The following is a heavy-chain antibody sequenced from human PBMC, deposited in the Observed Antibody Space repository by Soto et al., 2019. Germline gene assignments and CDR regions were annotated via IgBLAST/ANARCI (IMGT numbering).Heavy chain of an antibody. J-gene: IGHJ4*02. CDR1: GGSISSSSYY. CDR3: ATGEGGDYSNYQSFDY. Sequence: SETLSLTCTVSGGSISSSSYYWGWIRQPPGKGLEWIGSIYYSGSTYYNPSLKSRVTISVDTSKNQFSLKLSSVTAADTAVYYCATGEGGDYSNYQSFDYWGQGTLVTVSS. V-gene: IGHV4-39*01. D-gene: IGHD4-4*01. CDR2: IYYSGST.